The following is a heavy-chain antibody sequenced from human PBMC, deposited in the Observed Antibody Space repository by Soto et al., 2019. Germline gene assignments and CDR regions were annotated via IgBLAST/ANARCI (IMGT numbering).Heavy chain of an antibody. CDR1: GFTFSSYA. D-gene: IGHD3-10*01. CDR2: ISGSGGST. Sequence: HPGGSLRLSCAASGFTFSSYAMSWVRQAPGKGLEWVSAISGSGGSTYYADSVKGRFTISRDNSKNTLYLQMNSLRAEDTAVYYCAKDPGGWFGELIVPYYYYMDVWGKGTTVTVSS. J-gene: IGHJ6*03. V-gene: IGHV3-23*01. CDR3: AKDPGGWFGELIVPYYYYMDV.